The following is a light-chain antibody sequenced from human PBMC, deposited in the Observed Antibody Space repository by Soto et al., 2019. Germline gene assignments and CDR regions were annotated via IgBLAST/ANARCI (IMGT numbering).Light chain of an antibody. J-gene: IGLJ2*01. V-gene: IGLV1-44*01. CDR3: AAWDDSLNGVL. CDR1: SSNIGINT. CDR2: SNN. Sequence: QLVLTRPPSASGTPGQRVTISCSGSSSNIGINTVNWYQQLPGTAPKLLIYSNNQRPSGVTDRFSGSKSGTSASLAISGLQSEDEADYYCAAWDDSLNGVLFGGGTKLTVL.